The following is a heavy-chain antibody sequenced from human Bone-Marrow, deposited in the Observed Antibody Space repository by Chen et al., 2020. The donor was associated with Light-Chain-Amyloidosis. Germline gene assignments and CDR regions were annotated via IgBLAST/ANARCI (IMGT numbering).Heavy chain of an antibody. D-gene: IGHD2-15*01. J-gene: IGHJ2*01. V-gene: IGHV3-30*04. CDR3: ARASKMVVKTHFDL. CDR1: GFTFSSYA. CDR2: ISYDGSNK. Sequence: QVQLVESGGGVVQPGRSLRLSCAASGFTFSSYAMHWVRQAPGKGLEWVAVISYDGSNKYYADSVKGRFTISRDNSKNTLYLQMNSLRAEDTAVYYCARASKMVVKTHFDLWGRGTLVTVSS.